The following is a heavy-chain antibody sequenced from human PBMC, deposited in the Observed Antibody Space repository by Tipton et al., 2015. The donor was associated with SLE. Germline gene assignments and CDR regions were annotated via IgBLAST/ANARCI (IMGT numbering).Heavy chain of an antibody. J-gene: IGHJ6*03. CDR2: RFHDGNI. CDR3: ARGREWNWSPYYMDV. CDR1: GDSVKSRY. V-gene: IGHV4-59*02. Sequence: LRLSCTVSGDSVKSRYWIWVRQPAGRGLEWLAYRFHDGNINYNPSLKTRLTMSVHTSRDQFSLTLNSVTAADTGIYYCARGREWNWSPYYMDVWGKGTTVTVSS. D-gene: IGHD1-1*01.